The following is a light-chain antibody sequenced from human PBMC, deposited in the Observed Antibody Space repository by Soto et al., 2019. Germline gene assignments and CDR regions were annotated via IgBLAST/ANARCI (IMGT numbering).Light chain of an antibody. V-gene: IGKV3D-15*01. J-gene: IGKJ5*01. CDR2: DAS. CDR1: QSVSRN. Sequence: EIVMTQSPATLSVSPGERATLSCRASQSVSRNLAWYQQKPGQAPRLLIYDASTRAADTPARFSGSGSGTKFTLSISSLQSEDFAVYYCQQYNNWPITFGQGTRLEIK. CDR3: QQYNNWPIT.